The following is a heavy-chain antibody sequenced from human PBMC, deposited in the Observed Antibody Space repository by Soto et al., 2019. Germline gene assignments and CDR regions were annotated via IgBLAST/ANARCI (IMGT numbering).Heavy chain of an antibody. CDR3: AKDQRVVVVDAEEFDY. Sequence: EVQLLESGGGLVQPGGSLRLSCAASGFTFSSYAMSWVRQAPGKGLEWVSAISGSGGSTYYADSVKGRFTISRDNSKNTLYLQMNSLRAEDTAVYYCAKDQRVVVVDAEEFDYWGQGTLVTVSS. CDR2: ISGSGGST. CDR1: GFTFSSYA. J-gene: IGHJ4*02. D-gene: IGHD2-15*01. V-gene: IGHV3-23*01.